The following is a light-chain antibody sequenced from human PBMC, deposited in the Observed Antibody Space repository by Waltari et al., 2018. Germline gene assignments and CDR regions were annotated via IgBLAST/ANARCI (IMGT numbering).Light chain of an antibody. J-gene: IGLJ3*02. CDR1: GSDLGFYNY. Sequence: QSALTQPASVSGSPGQSITISGTGTGSDLGFYNYVSWYQQYPGKAPKLIIYDVSERPSGISNRFSGSKSGNTASLTISGLQAEDEADYYCNSYAGSSFWVFGGGTKLTVL. V-gene: IGLV2-14*01. CDR3: NSYAGSSFWV. CDR2: DVS.